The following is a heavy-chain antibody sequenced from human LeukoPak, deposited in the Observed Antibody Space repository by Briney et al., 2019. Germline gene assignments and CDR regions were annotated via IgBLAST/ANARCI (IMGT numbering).Heavy chain of an antibody. Sequence: PGGSLRLSCAASGFTFITSAMNWVRQAPGKGLEWVSTISNSGDITYYADSIKGRFTISRDNSKNTLYLQMNSLRAEDTAVYFCARGASSWYSTSPNFDYWGQGTLVTVSS. CDR1: GFTFITSA. CDR2: ISNSGDIT. D-gene: IGHD6-13*01. J-gene: IGHJ4*02. CDR3: ARGASSWYSTSPNFDY. V-gene: IGHV3-23*01.